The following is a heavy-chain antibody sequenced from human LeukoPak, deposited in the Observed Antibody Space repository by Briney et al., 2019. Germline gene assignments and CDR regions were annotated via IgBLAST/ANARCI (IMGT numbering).Heavy chain of an antibody. D-gene: IGHD3-10*01. J-gene: IGHJ5*02. CDR3: ARRTNYYGLGSYYWGAWFDP. CDR2: INHSGST. CDR1: GGSFSGYY. V-gene: IGHV4-34*01. Sequence: SETLSLTCAVYGGSFSGYYWSWIRQPPGKGLEWIGEINHSGSTNYNPSLKSRVTISVDTSKNQFSLKLTSVTAADTAVYYCARRTNYYGLGSYYWGAWFDPWGQGALVTVSS.